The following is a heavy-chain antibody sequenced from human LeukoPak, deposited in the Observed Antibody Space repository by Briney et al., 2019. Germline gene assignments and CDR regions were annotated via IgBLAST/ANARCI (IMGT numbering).Heavy chain of an antibody. J-gene: IGHJ4*02. Sequence: PGGSLRLSCAASGFTFSSYGMHWVRQAPGKGLEWVAVIWYDGSNKYYADSVKGRFTISRDNSKNTLYPQMNSLRAEDTAVYYCAKTLKDFWSGYIQPPDYWGQGTLVTVSS. V-gene: IGHV3-33*06. CDR2: IWYDGSNK. D-gene: IGHD3-3*01. CDR3: AKTLKDFWSGYIQPPDY. CDR1: GFTFSSYG.